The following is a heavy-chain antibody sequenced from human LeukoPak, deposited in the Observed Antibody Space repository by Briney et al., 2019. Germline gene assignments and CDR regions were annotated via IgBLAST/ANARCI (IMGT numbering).Heavy chain of an antibody. D-gene: IGHD6-13*01. CDR2: INAGNGNT. J-gene: IGHJ4*02. CDR3: ARAWANSSSWSYYFDY. CDR1: GYTFTSYA. Sequence: ASVKVSCKASGYTFTSYAMHWVRQAPGQRLEWMGWINAGNGNTKYSQKFQGRVTITRDTSTSTAYMELRSLRSDDTAAYYCARAWANSSSWSYYFDYWGQGTLVTVSS. V-gene: IGHV1-3*01.